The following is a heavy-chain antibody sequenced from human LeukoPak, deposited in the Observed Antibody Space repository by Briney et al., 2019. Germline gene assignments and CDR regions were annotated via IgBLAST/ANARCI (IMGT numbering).Heavy chain of an antibody. V-gene: IGHV3-23*01. CDR2: TSGSGGST. Sequence: PGGSLRLSCAASGFTFSSYAMSWVRQAPGKGLEWVSATSGSGGSTYYADSVKGRFTISRDNPKNTLYLQMNSLRAEDTAVYYCAKLPQKKYYDFWSGAGLFDPWGQGTLVTVSS. J-gene: IGHJ5*02. CDR1: GFTFSSYA. CDR3: AKLPQKKYYDFWSGAGLFDP. D-gene: IGHD3-3*01.